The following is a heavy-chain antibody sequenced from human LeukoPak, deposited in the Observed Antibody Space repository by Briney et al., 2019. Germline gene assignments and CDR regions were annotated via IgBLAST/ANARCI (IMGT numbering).Heavy chain of an antibody. Sequence: PGGSLRLSCAASGFTVSSNYMSWVRQAPGKGLEWVSVIYSGGSTYYADSVKGRFTISRDNSKNTLYLQMNSLRAEDTAVYYCARGGGGYCSSTSCHDNLDYWGRGTLVTVSS. V-gene: IGHV3-53*01. J-gene: IGHJ4*02. CDR3: ARGGGGYCSSTSCHDNLDY. D-gene: IGHD2-2*01. CDR1: GFTVSSNY. CDR2: IYSGGST.